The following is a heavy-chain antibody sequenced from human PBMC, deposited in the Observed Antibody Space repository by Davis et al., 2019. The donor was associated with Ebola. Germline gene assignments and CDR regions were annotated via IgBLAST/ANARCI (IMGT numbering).Heavy chain of an antibody. V-gene: IGHV3-21*01. CDR3: ARDTGFTAGIVGALLGFYYYGMDV. CDR1: GFTFTSYS. Sequence: PGGSLRLSCAASGFTFTSYSMNWVRQAPGKGLEWVASISSSSSYIYYADSVKGRFTISRDNAKNSLYLQMNSLRAEDTAVYYCARDTGFTAGIVGALLGFYYYGMDVWGQGTTVTVSS. J-gene: IGHJ6*02. D-gene: IGHD1-26*01. CDR2: ISSSSSYI.